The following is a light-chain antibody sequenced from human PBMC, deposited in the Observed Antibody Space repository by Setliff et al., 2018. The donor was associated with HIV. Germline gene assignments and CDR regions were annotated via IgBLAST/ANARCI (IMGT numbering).Light chain of an antibody. CDR3: QQYYSNSGT. Sequence: DIVMTQSPDSLAVSLGERATINCKSSQSVLYSSNNKNYLAWYQQKPGQPPKLLIYWASTRESGVPDRFSGSGSGTDFTLTISSLQAEDVAVYYCQQYYSNSGTFGQGTNVDIK. CDR2: WAS. CDR1: QSVLYSSNNKNY. V-gene: IGKV4-1*01. J-gene: IGKJ2*01.